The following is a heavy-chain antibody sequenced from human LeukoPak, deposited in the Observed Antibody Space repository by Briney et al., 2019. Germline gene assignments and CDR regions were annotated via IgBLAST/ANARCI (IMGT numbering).Heavy chain of an antibody. Sequence: SGTLSLTCAVSGRSISNSNWWSWVRQPPGKGLEWIGEIYHSGSTNYNPSLKSRVTISVDKSKNQFSLKLSSVTAADTAVYYCATYKPQWLGFDYWGQGTLVTVSS. J-gene: IGHJ4*02. CDR2: IYHSGST. D-gene: IGHD6-19*01. CDR1: GRSISNSNW. CDR3: ATYKPQWLGFDY. V-gene: IGHV4-4*02.